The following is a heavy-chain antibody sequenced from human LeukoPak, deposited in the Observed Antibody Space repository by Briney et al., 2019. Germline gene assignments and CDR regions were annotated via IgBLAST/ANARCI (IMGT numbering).Heavy chain of an antibody. CDR2: ISSSSSTI. J-gene: IGHJ4*02. V-gene: IGHV3-48*04. Sequence: GGSLRLSCAASGFTFSSYSMNWVRQAPGKGLEWVSYISSSSSTIYYADSVKGRFSISRDNAKNTLYLQMNSLRVEDTAVYYCARGRPHGNDYWGQGTLVTVSS. D-gene: IGHD4-23*01. CDR1: GFTFSSYS. CDR3: ARGRPHGNDY.